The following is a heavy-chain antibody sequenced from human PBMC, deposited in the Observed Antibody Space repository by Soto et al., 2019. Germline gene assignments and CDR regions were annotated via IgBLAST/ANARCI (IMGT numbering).Heavy chain of an antibody. CDR3: AKGGRQWLVTSDFNY. V-gene: IGHV3-30*18. D-gene: IGHD6-19*01. J-gene: IGHJ4*02. CDR1: GFTFSDYA. Sequence: VQLVESGGGVVQPGRSLRLSCAASGFTFSDYAMHWVRQAPGKGLEWVAVVSHDGRNTHHADSVKGRFTSSRDSSKNTVSLEMTSLRAEDTAVYYCAKGGRQWLVTSDFNYWGQGALVTVSS. CDR2: VSHDGRNT.